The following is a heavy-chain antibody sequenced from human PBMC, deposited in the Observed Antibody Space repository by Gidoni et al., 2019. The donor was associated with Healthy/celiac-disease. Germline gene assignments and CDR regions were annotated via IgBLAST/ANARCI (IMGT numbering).Heavy chain of an antibody. V-gene: IGHV3-23*01. CDR3: AKAPPHPVVPAATRGVWDY. CDR2: ISGSGGST. CDR1: GFTFSSYA. Sequence: EVQLLESGGGLVQPGGSLRLSCAASGFTFSSYAMSWVRQAPGKGLEWVSAISGSGGSTYYADSVKGRFTISRDNSKNTLYLQMNSLRAEDTAVYYCAKAPPHPVVPAATRGVWDYWGQGTLVTVSS. D-gene: IGHD2-2*01. J-gene: IGHJ4*02.